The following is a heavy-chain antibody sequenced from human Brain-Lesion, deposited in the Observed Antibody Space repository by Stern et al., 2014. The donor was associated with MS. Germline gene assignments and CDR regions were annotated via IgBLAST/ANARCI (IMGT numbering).Heavy chain of an antibody. CDR3: ARGGAVTTSDYYLDY. CDR2: IPYDGSDK. V-gene: IGHV3-30*16. D-gene: IGHD4-17*01. Sequence: VQLVESGGGVVQPGRSLRLSCAASGFPFSYHAMHWVRQAPGKGLEWVALIPYDGSDKNDADSVKGRFTISRDNSRNTLYLQMNSLRVDDTAVYYCARGGAVTTSDYYLDYWGQGILVTVSS. CDR1: GFPFSYHA. J-gene: IGHJ4*02.